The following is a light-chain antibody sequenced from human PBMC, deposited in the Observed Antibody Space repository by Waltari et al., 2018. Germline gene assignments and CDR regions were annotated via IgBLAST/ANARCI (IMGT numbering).Light chain of an antibody. CDR2: QNG. CDR1: ELGNRY. CDR3: QAWDRGTRGV. Sequence: SYDLTQPPSVSVSPGQTASITCSGDELGNRYVCWYQQKPGQSPVLIIYQNGGRPSGIPDRFSGSNSGNTATLTISGTQAMDEADYYCQAWDRGTRGVFGGGTRLTVL. V-gene: IGLV3-1*01. J-gene: IGLJ2*01.